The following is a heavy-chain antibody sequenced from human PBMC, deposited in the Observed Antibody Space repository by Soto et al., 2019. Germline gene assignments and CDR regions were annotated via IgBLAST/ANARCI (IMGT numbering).Heavy chain of an antibody. CDR2: IYPGDSDT. D-gene: IGHD6-19*01. CDR1: GYTFSSYW. Sequence: GESLKISCKGSGYTFSSYWIGWVRQMPGKGLEWMGIIYPGDSDTRYSPSFQGQVTISADKSISTAYLQWSSLKASDTAIYYCARHPRYSSGWYPFDYWGRGTLVTVSS. CDR3: ARHPRYSSGWYPFDY. V-gene: IGHV5-51*01. J-gene: IGHJ4*02.